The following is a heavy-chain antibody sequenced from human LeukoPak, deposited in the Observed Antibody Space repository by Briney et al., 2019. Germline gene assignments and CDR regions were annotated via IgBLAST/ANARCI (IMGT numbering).Heavy chain of an antibody. J-gene: IGHJ3*02. Sequence: SVKVSCKATGFTFPSSALQWVRQPRGQRLEWIGWIDVGSGNTNYAQKFQERVTITRDMSTSTAYMELSSLRSEDTAVYYCAADGGGIHIWGQGTMVTVSS. V-gene: IGHV1-58*01. CDR1: GFTFPSSA. CDR2: IDVGSGNT. CDR3: AADGGGIHI. D-gene: IGHD3-3*01.